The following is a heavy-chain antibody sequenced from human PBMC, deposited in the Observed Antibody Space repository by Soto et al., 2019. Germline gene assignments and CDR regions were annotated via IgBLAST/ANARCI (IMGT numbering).Heavy chain of an antibody. CDR2: ISTYNANT. CDR1: GYIFSNYG. V-gene: IGHV1-18*01. CDR3: ARERDGSSWSSAESLHY. Sequence: QVHLVQSGAEVKKPGASVKVSCKASGYIFSNYGISWVRQAPGQGLEWMGWISTYNANTYYAQKFQGRVTMTPDTATSTDYMELRSLRSEDTAVFYCARERDGSSWSSAESLHYWGQGTLVTVSS. J-gene: IGHJ1*01. D-gene: IGHD6-13*01.